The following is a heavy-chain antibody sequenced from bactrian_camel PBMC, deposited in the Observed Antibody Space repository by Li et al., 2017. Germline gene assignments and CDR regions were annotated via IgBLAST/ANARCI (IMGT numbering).Heavy chain of an antibody. D-gene: IGHD1*01. CDR2: ICTGVDCT. Sequence: HVQLVESGGGSVQAGGSLTLSCAGSGFRYSVCSMGWYRQAPGKEREGVAGICTGVDCTYYADSVKGRFTISQDNAKNTVYLQMNSPKPEDTAVYYCAADPNIGIVRLLAAHSTGLRADMFPYWGQGTQVTVS. V-gene: IGHV3S54*01. CDR1: GFRYSVCS. J-gene: IGHJ4*01. CDR3: AADPNIGIVRLLAAHSTGLRADMFPY.